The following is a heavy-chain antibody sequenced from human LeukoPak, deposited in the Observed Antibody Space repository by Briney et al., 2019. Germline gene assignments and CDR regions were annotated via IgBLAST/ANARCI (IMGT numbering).Heavy chain of an antibody. D-gene: IGHD3-22*01. CDR3: ARDRYYYDSSGQDY. CDR1: GFTFSTYA. V-gene: IGHV3-23*01. Sequence: GGSLRLSCAASGFTFSTYAVNWVRQAPGKGLEWVSTISGSGDSTYYADSVKSRFTISRDNSKDTLYLQMSSVRAEDTAVYYCARDRYYYDSSGQDYWGQGTLVTVSS. CDR2: ISGSGDST. J-gene: IGHJ4*02.